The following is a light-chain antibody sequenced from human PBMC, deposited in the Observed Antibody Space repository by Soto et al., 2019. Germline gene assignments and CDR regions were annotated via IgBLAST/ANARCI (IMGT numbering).Light chain of an antibody. J-gene: IGKJ1*01. V-gene: IGKV1-39*01. Sequence: IQMTQSPSSLSASVGDRVTITCRASQGISTYLNWYQQKPRKAPKLLIYAASSLQSGVPSRFSGSGSETDFTLTISSLQPEHSATYSCQQSYSTTWTFGQGTKVDIK. CDR1: QGISTY. CDR2: AAS. CDR3: QQSYSTTWT.